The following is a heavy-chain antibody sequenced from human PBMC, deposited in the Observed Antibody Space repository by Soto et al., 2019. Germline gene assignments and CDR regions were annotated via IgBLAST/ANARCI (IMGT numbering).Heavy chain of an antibody. Sequence: GGSLTHSCAAPGFTFNNYAMSWVRQAPGKGLEWVSAISNSGGASYYADSVKGRFIISRDNSKNTLYLQMIGLRADDTAIYYCAKPGYLEQWLVRGYFDYWGQGTLVTVSS. CDR2: ISNSGGAS. CDR3: AKPGYLEQWLVRGYFDY. V-gene: IGHV3-23*01. J-gene: IGHJ4*02. D-gene: IGHD6-19*01. CDR1: GFTFNNYA.